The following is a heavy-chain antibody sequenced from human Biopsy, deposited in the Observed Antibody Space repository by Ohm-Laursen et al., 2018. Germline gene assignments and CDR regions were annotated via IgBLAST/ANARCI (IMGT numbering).Heavy chain of an antibody. Sequence: EASVKVSCKASGFTFSNSVVQWVRQARGQRLEWIGWIIVGSGYAVYAQNFQERVTITRDLSTSTANMELSSLRPDDTAVYYCAAEVGVTVDVGFWGQGTLVTVSS. J-gene: IGHJ4*02. CDR3: AAEVGVTVDVGF. CDR1: GFTFSNSV. V-gene: IGHV1-58*01. D-gene: IGHD1-26*01. CDR2: IIVGSGYA.